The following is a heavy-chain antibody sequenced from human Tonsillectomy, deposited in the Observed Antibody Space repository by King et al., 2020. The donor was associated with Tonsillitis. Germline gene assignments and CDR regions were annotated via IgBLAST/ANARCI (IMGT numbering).Heavy chain of an antibody. CDR1: GFTFSSYS. CDR3: AREVPPRAVLRCFDWPNYYYYGMDV. D-gene: IGHD3-9*01. Sequence: QLVQSGGGLVKPGGSLRLSCAASGFTFSSYSMNWVRQAPGKGLEWVSSISSSSSYIYYADSVKSRFTISRDNAKNSLYLQMNSLRAEDTAVYYCAREVPPRAVLRCFDWPNYYYYGMDVWGQGATVTVSS. CDR2: ISSSSSYI. J-gene: IGHJ6*02. V-gene: IGHV3-21*01.